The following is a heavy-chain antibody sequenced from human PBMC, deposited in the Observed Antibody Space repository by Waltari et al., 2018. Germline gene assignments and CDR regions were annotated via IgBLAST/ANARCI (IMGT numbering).Heavy chain of an antibody. CDR1: GFTFSRVL. V-gene: IGHV3-74*01. CDR2: ISNDGRTT. CDR3: ARDSSHLPAAFDN. D-gene: IGHD2-2*01. J-gene: IGHJ4*02. Sequence: EVELVQSGGGLVQPGGSLRLSYVDSGFTFSRVLMQWVRQVPGKGLVWVSRISNDGRTTDYTDAVKGRFTISRDNAKDTLYLQMNSLRAEDTAVYYCARDSSHLPAAFDNWGQGTLVTVSS.